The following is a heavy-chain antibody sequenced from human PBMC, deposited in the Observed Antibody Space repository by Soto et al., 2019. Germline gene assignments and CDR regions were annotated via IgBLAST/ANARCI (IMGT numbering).Heavy chain of an antibody. CDR3: ARDVAVAGHFDH. CDR2: INAGNGNT. Sequence: ASVKVSCKASGYTFTSYAMHWVRQAPGQRLEWMGWINAGNGNTKYSQKFQGRVTITRDTSASTAYMELSSLRSEDTAVYYCARDVAVAGHFDHWGQGTLVTVSS. V-gene: IGHV1-3*01. J-gene: IGHJ4*02. D-gene: IGHD6-19*01. CDR1: GYTFTSYA.